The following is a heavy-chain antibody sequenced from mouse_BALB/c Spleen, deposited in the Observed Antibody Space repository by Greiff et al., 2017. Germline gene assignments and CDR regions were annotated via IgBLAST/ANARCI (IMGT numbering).Heavy chain of an antibody. CDR3: VSTMITTAYYAMDY. CDR1: GFSLTSYD. Sequence: VQLQQSGPGLVAPSQSLSITCTVSGFSLTSYDISWIRQPPGKGLEWLGVIWTGGGTNYNSAFMSRLSISKDNSKSQVFLKMNSLQTDDTAIYYCVSTMITTAYYAMDYWGQGTSVTVSS. CDR2: IWTGGGT. J-gene: IGHJ4*01. D-gene: IGHD2-4*01. V-gene: IGHV2-9-2*01.